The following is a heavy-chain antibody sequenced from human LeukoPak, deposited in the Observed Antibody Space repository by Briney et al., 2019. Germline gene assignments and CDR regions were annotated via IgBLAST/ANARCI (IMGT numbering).Heavy chain of an antibody. Sequence: GGSLRLSCAASGFTFSSYWMSWVRQAPGKGLEWVANIKQDGSEKYYVDSVKGRFTIPRDNAKNSLYLQMNSLRAEDTAVYYCARESGYDSTPLDYWGQGTLVTVSS. CDR3: ARESGYDSTPLDY. CDR2: IKQDGSEK. V-gene: IGHV3-7*01. D-gene: IGHD5-12*01. J-gene: IGHJ4*02. CDR1: GFTFSSYW.